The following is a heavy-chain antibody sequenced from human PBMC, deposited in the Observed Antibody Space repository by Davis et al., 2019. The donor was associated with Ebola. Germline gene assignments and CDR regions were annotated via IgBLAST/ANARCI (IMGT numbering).Heavy chain of an antibody. D-gene: IGHD3-3*01. CDR2: LSYEGSNK. J-gene: IGHJ3*02. CDR1: GFTFRSYG. V-gene: IGHV3-30*18. CDR3: AKPIVGTYFDGFDI. Sequence: GESLKISCAASGFTFRSYGMHWVRQAPGKGLEWVAVLSYEGSNKFYADSVKGRFTISRDNSKNTLYLQMSSLRAEDTAVYYCAKPIVGTYFDGFDIWGQGTLVTVSS.